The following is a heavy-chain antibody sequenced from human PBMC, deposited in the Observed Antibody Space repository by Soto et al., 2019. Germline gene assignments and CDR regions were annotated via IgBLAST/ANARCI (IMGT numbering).Heavy chain of an antibody. Sequence: GGSLRLSCAASGFTFEDSVMHGVRQAPGKGLEWVSGISWNSDIRAYADSVKDRFTISRDDAKDSVYLQMSSLRAEDTALYYCAKDMAHYDFWGNNERALDVWGQGTTVTVSS. CDR1: GFTFEDSV. CDR3: AKDMAHYDFWGNNERALDV. D-gene: IGHD3-3*01. V-gene: IGHV3-9*01. J-gene: IGHJ6*02. CDR2: ISWNSDIR.